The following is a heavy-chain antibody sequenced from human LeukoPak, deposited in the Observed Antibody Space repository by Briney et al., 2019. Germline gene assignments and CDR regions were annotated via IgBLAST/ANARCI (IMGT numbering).Heavy chain of an antibody. CDR2: IIPIFGTA. J-gene: IGHJ6*03. Sequence: SVKVSCKASGGTFSSYAISWVRQAPGQGLEWMGGIIPIFGTANYAQKFRGRVTITADKSTRTAYMELSSLRSEDTAVYYCAREISAAGGDYYYYYYMDVWGKGTTVTISS. CDR3: AREISAAGGDYYYYYYMDV. V-gene: IGHV1-69*06. D-gene: IGHD6-13*01. CDR1: GGTFSSYA.